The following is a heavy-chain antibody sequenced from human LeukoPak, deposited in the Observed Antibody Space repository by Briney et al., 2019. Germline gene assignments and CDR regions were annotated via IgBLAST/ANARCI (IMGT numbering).Heavy chain of an antibody. J-gene: IGHJ2*01. D-gene: IGHD3-16*01. CDR1: GGSISSFH. CDR3: ARDLGITFGGAEPSGFDL. Sequence: SETLSLTCTVSGGSISSFHWSGIRQPPGKGLEWIGYISYSGDTKYNPSLKSRVTISEDTSKNQFSLKLSSVTAADTAVYYCARDLGITFGGAEPSGFDLWGRGTLVTVSS. V-gene: IGHV4-59*01. CDR2: ISYSGDT.